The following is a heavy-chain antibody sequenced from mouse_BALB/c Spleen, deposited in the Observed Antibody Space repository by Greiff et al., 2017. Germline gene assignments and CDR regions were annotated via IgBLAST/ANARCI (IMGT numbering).Heavy chain of an antibody. J-gene: IGHJ1*01. Sequence: EVQRVESGGGLVQPGGSLKLSCAASGFTFSSYGMSWVRQTPDKRLELVATINSNGGSTYYPDSVKGRFTISRDNAKNTLYLQMSSLKSEDTAMYYCARDGYVRYFDVWGAGTTVTVSS. CDR3: ARDGYVRYFDV. CDR2: INSNGGST. V-gene: IGHV5-6-3*01. CDR1: GFTFSSYG. D-gene: IGHD1-2*01.